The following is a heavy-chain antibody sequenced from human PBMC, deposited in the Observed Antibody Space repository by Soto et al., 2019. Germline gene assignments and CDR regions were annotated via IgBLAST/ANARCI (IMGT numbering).Heavy chain of an antibody. CDR1: GFAVNSDY. J-gene: IGHJ4*02. Sequence: EVQLVASGGGLIQPGGSLRLSCAAYGFAVNSDYMSWVRQAPGKGLEWVSVLYGGGNTHYSDSVKGRFTISRDNSKNTVFLQMNSLRAEDTAVYYCVRTSSYWGQGTRVIVSS. D-gene: IGHD2-2*01. CDR3: VRTSSY. V-gene: IGHV3-53*01. CDR2: LYGGGNT.